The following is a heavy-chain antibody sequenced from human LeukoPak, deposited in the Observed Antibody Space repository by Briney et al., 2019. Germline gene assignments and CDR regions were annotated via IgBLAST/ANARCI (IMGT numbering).Heavy chain of an antibody. CDR1: GYTFTSYD. D-gene: IGHD3-10*01. V-gene: IGHV1-8*01. CDR2: MNPNSGNT. CDR3: ARGRHYYGSGSSLVDY. J-gene: IGHJ4*02. Sequence: GASVKVSCKASGYTFTSYDINWVRQATGQGLEWMGWMNPNSGNTGYAQKFQGRVTMTRNTSISTAYMELSSLRSEDTAVYYCARGRHYYGSGSSLVDYWGQGTLVTVSS.